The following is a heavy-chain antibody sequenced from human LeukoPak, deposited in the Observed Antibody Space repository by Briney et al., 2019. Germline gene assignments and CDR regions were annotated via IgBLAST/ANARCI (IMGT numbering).Heavy chain of an antibody. Sequence: ASVKVSCKASGYTFTSYDINWVRQATGQGLEWMGWMNPNSGNTGYAQKFQGRVTITTDESTSTAYMELSSLRSEDTAVYYCARDLVGATRGGFDYWGQGTLVTVSS. J-gene: IGHJ4*02. CDR3: ARDLVGATRGGFDY. CDR2: MNPNSGNT. CDR1: GYTFTSYD. V-gene: IGHV1-8*01. D-gene: IGHD1-26*01.